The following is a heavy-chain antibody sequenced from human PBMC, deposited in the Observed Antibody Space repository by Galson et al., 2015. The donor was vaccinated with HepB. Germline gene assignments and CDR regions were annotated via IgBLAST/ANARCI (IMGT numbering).Heavy chain of an antibody. V-gene: IGHV3-7*03. Sequence: SLRLSCAASGFTFSSYWMSWVRQAPGKGLEWVANIKQDGSEKYYVDSVKGRFTISRDNAKNSLYLQMNSLRAEDTAVYYCARVQIPLSWGFDYWGQGTLVTVSS. J-gene: IGHJ4*02. D-gene: IGHD7-27*01. CDR1: GFTFSSYW. CDR3: ARVQIPLSWGFDY. CDR2: IKQDGSEK.